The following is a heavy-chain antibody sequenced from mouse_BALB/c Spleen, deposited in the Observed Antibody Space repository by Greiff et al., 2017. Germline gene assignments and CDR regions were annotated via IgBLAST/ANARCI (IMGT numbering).Heavy chain of an antibody. CDR1: GYTFTNYW. J-gene: IGHJ1*01. CDR3: AREGDGYFTFFDV. Sequence: QVQLKQSGAELVRPGTSVKISCKASGYTFTNYWLGWVKQRPGHGLEWIGDIYPGGGYTNYNEKFKGKATLTADTSSSAAYMQLSSLTSEDSAVFFCAREGDGYFTFFDVWGAGTTVTVSS. V-gene: IGHV1-63*02. D-gene: IGHD2-3*01. CDR2: IYPGGGYT.